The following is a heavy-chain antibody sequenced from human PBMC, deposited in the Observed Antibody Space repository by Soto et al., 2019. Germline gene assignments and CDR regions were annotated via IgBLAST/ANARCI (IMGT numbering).Heavy chain of an antibody. Sequence: ASVKVSCKGFGYSFMNYGINWVRQAPGQGLEWVGWISPYSGYTHSAQKFHGRLTLTTDTAASTAYMELRILRSADTALYYCAREASVLIPAAQPSRFDSWGQGTLVTVSS. CDR2: ISPYSGYT. D-gene: IGHD2-2*01. V-gene: IGHV1-18*01. J-gene: IGHJ4*02. CDR3: AREASVLIPAAQPSRFDS. CDR1: GYSFMNYG.